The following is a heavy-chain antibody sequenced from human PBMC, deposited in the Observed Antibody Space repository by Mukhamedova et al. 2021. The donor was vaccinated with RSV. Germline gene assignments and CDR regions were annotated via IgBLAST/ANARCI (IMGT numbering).Heavy chain of an antibody. CDR3: ARDVGFLYYYDSSGSNDAFDI. D-gene: IGHD3-22*01. CDR2: ISYDGSNK. J-gene: IGHJ3*02. Sequence: GKGLEWVAVISYDGSNKYYADSVKGRFTISRDNSKNTLYLQMNSLRAEDTAVYYCARDVGFLYYYDSSGSNDAFDIWGQGTMVTV. V-gene: IGHV3-30*04.